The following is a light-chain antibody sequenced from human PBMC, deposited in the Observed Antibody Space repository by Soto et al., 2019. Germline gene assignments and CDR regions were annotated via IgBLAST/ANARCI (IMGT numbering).Light chain of an antibody. Sequence: EIVLTQSPGTLSLSPGERATLSCRASQSVSSSYLAWYQQKPGQAPRLLIYGASSRATGIPDRFSGSGSGTDFTLTISRLEPEDFAFYYCQQYGIYPPITFGGRTIVDIK. V-gene: IGKV3-20*01. CDR2: GAS. CDR3: QQYGIYPPIT. J-gene: IGKJ4*01. CDR1: QSVSSSY.